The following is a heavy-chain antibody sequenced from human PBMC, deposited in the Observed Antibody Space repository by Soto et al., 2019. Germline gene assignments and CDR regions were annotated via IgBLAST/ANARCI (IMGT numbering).Heavy chain of an antibody. CDR3: ATRPDYYGSVTTGNWFDT. D-gene: IGHD3-10*01. V-gene: IGHV3-23*01. CDR2: LSGIGGST. J-gene: IGHJ5*02. CDR1: GFTFSSYA. Sequence: EVQLLESGGGLVQPGGSLRLSCAASGFTFSSYAMNWVRQAPGKGLEWVSALSGIGGSTYYADSVKGRFTLPRDNSKNTLYLQMNSLRGEDTAVYYCATRPDYYGSVTTGNWFDTWGQGTLVTVSA.